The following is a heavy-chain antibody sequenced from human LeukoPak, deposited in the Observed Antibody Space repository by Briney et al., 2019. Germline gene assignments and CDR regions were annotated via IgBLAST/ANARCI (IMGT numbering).Heavy chain of an antibody. CDR1: GLTFSSYA. D-gene: IGHD4-17*01. Sequence: GGSLRFSCAASGLTFSSYAMSWVRQAPGKGLERVSANSGSGGATNYADSVKGRFTISRDNSKNTLYVQMNSLRAEDTAVYYCAKAMTTVSTGDYWGQGALVIVSS. V-gene: IGHV3-23*01. CDR3: AKAMTTVSTGDY. J-gene: IGHJ4*02. CDR2: NSGSGGAT.